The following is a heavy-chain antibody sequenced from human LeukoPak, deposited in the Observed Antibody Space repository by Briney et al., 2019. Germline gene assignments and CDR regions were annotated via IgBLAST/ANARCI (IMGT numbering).Heavy chain of an antibody. D-gene: IGHD3-10*01. J-gene: IGHJ4*02. CDR1: GFTFRTYN. CDR3: ARDWVYGSGTYPNFDY. Sequence: PGGSLRLSCAASGFTFRTYNMNWVRQAPGKGLEWVSSISITSSYIYYAHPFQGRFTLSRDNANNTPYLQKNSLRVEDTAVYYIARDWVYGSGTYPNFDYWGQGTLVTVAS. CDR2: ISITSSYI. V-gene: IGHV3-21*01.